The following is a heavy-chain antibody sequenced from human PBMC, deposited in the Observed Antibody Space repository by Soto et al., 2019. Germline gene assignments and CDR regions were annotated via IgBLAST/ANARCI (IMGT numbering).Heavy chain of an antibody. V-gene: IGHV3-30*14. Sequence: QVQLVESGGGVVQPGRSLRLSCAASGFTFSNYAMHWVRQAPGKGLEWVAVISYDGRNQYYTDSVEGRFTISRDNSNNTLYLQMSSRQLEGMVVDKCAKGMVRGAREAHCAMDVCGQGNTFAVAS. CDR3: AKGMVRGAREAHCAMDV. CDR1: GFTFSNYA. D-gene: IGHD3-10*01. J-gene: IGHJ6*02. CDR2: ISYDGRNQ.